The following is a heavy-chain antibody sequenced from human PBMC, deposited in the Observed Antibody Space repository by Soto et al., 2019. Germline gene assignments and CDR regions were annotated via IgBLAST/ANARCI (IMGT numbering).Heavy chain of an antibody. Sequence: VQLVQSGAEVKKPGASVKVSCKSSGYPFTHYGITWVRQAPGQGLEWMGWISPFNGNTNYGQTLQGRVTLTTDTSTSTIYMELSSLRSDDTAVYYCARDQSFDRSYYYGIDFWGQGTTVTVSS. V-gene: IGHV1-18*01. D-gene: IGHD3-22*01. J-gene: IGHJ6*02. CDR3: ARDQSFDRSYYYGIDF. CDR2: ISPFNGNT. CDR1: GYPFTHYG.